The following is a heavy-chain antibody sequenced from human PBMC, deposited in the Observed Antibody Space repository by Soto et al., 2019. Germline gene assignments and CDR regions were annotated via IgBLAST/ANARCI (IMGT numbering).Heavy chain of an antibody. CDR1: GDSVSSNSAA. D-gene: IGHD3-3*01. J-gene: IGHJ6*02. CDR2: TYYRSKWYN. V-gene: IGHV6-1*01. CDR3: AREGHGAIFGVVIILYGMDV. Sequence: KQSPTLSLTCAISGDSVSSNSAAWNWIRQSPSRGLEWLGRTYYRSKWYNDYAVSVKSRITINPDTSKNQFSLQLNSVTPEDTAVYYCAREGHGAIFGVVIILYGMDVWGQGTTVTVSS.